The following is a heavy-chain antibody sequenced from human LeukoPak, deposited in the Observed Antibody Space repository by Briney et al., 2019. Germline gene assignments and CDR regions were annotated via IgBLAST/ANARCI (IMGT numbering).Heavy chain of an antibody. CDR3: AKSVVVITFRFDD. D-gene: IGHD2-15*01. CDR2: INGGGSNT. V-gene: IGHV3-23*01. J-gene: IGHJ4*02. CDR1: GFTFNTYV. Sequence: PGGSLRLSCAASGFTFNTYVMSWVRQAPGKGLEWVSAINGGGSNTYYADSVKGRFTISRDNSKNMVYLQMNNLRADDTAVCYCAKSVVVITFRFDDWGQGALVTVSS.